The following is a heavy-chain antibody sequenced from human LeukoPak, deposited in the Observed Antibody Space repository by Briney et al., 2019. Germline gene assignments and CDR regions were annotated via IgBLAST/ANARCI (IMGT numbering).Heavy chain of an antibody. CDR3: ARDSSSSPLY. V-gene: IGHV3-30*01. CDR1: GFTFSSYA. Sequence: GRSLRLSCAASGFTFSSYAMHWVRQAPGKGLEWVAVISYDGSNKYYADSVKGRFTISRDNSKNTLYLQMNSLRAEDTAVYYCARDSSSSPLYWGQGTLVTVSS. CDR2: ISYDGSNK. D-gene: IGHD6-6*01. J-gene: IGHJ4*02.